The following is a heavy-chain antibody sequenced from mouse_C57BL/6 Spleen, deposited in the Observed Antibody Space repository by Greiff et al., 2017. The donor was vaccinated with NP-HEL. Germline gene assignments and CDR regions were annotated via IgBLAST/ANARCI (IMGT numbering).Heavy chain of an antibody. J-gene: IGHJ4*01. CDR3: ARRLYYYAMDY. V-gene: IGHV5-17*01. Sequence: EVHLVESGGGLVKPGGSLKLSCAASGFTFSDYGMHWVRQAPEKGLEWVAYISSGSSTIYYADTVKGRFTISRDNAKNTLFLQMTSLRSEDTAMYYCARRLYYYAMDYWGQGTSVTVSS. D-gene: IGHD3-2*02. CDR2: ISSGSSTI. CDR1: GFTFSDYG.